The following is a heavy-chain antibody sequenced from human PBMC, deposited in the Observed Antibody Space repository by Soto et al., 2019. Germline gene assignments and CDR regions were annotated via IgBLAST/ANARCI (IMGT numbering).Heavy chain of an antibody. CDR3: ARTYYYGSGNRPFDY. CDR2: IYYSGST. V-gene: IGHV4-39*01. D-gene: IGHD3-10*01. J-gene: IGHJ4*02. Sequence: PSETLSLTCTVSGGSVRSSTYYWGWIRQSPGKGLEWIGSIYYSGSTHNNPSLKSRVTISVDTYKNQFSLKLNSVTAADTAVYYCARTYYYGSGNRPFDYWGQG. CDR1: GGSVRSSTYY.